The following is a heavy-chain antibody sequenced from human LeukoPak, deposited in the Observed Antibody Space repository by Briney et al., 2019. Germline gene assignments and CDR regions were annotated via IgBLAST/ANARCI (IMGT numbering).Heavy chain of an antibody. CDR1: GFTVSSNY. Sequence: PGGSLRLSCAASGFTVSSNYMSWVRQAPGKGLEWVSVIYTGGSTYYADSVKGRFTISRDNSKNTLYLQMNSLRAEDTAVYYCAKISSGWSYWYFDLWGRGTLVTVSS. CDR2: IYTGGST. CDR3: AKISSGWSYWYFDL. J-gene: IGHJ2*01. D-gene: IGHD6-19*01. V-gene: IGHV3-66*01.